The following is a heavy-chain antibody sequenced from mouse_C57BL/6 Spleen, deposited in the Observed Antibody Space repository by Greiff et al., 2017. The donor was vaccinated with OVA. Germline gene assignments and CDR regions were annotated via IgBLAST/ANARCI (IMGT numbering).Heavy chain of an antibody. J-gene: IGHJ4*01. CDR2: IDPEDGET. V-gene: IGHV14-2*01. Sequence: VQLQQSGAELVKPGASVKLSCTASGFTITDYYMHWVKQRTEQGLEWIGRIDPEDGETKYTPKFQGKATLTADTSSTTAYLQLSSLTSEDTAVYYCARWSNDDFFYAMGYWGQGTSVTVSS. CDR3: ARWSNDDFFYAMGY. D-gene: IGHD2-13*01. CDR1: GFTITDYY.